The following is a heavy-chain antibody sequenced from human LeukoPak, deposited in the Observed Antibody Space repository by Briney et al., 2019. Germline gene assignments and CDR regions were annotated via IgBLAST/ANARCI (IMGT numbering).Heavy chain of an antibody. CDR3: ARAEYDSSGYYPLGY. J-gene: IGHJ4*02. D-gene: IGHD3-22*01. CDR1: GYTFTSYG. V-gene: IGHV1-18*01. CDR2: ISAYNGNT. Sequence: ASVKVSCKASGYTFTSYGISWVRQAPGQGLEWMGWISAYNGNTNYAQKLQGRVTMTTDTSTSTAYMELRSLRSDDTAVYYCARAEYDSSGYYPLGYWGQGTLVTVSS.